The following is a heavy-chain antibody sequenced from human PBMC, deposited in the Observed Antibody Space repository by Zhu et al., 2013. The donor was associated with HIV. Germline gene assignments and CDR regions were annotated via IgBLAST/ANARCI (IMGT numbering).Heavy chain of an antibody. CDR2: IIPIFGTA. V-gene: IGHV1-69*01. CDR3: ARDSTVTPWSYYYYGNGR. J-gene: IGHJ6*02. D-gene: IGHD4-4*01. Sequence: QVQLVQSGAEVKKPGSSVKVSCKASGGTFSSYAISWVRQAPGQGLEWMGGIIPIFGTANYAQKFQGRVTITADESTSTAYMELSSLRSEDTAVYYCARDSTVTPWSYYYYGNGRLGPRDHGHRLL. CDR1: GGTFSSYA.